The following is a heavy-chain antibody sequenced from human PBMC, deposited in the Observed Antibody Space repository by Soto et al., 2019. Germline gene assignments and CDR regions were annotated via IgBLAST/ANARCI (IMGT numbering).Heavy chain of an antibody. V-gene: IGHV3-23*01. CDR3: AKGPVYWYGGNSALFDY. D-gene: IGHD2-21*02. J-gene: IGHJ4*02. CDR2: ISGSGGST. Sequence: PGGSLRLSCAASGFTFSSYTMSWVRQAPGKGLEWVSAISGSGGSTYYADSVKGRFTISRDNSKNTLYLQMNSLRAEDTAVYYCAKGPVYWYGGNSALFDYWGQGTLVTVSS. CDR1: GFTFSSYT.